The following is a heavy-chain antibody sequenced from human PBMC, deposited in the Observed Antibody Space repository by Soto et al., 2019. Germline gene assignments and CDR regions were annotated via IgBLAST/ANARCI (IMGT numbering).Heavy chain of an antibody. D-gene: IGHD2-2*02. CDR2: IYYSGST. J-gene: IGHJ4*02. CDR3: ARSVSKVVPAVISFDY. Sequence: SETLSLTCTVSGGSISSGDYYWSWIRQPPGKGLEWIGYIYYSGSTYYNPSLKSRVTISVDTSKNQFSLKLSSVTAADTAVYYCARSVSKVVPAVISFDYWGQGTLVTVSS. CDR1: GGSISSGDYY. V-gene: IGHV4-30-4*01.